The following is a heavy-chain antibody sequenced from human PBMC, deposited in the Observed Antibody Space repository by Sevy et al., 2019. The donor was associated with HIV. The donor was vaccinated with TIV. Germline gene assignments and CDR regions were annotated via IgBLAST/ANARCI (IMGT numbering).Heavy chain of an antibody. D-gene: IGHD6-6*01. Sequence: GGSLRLSCTCSGFTLSTYWMHWVRQIPGKGLDWVSHINNNGSVTYYAHSVKGRFTISRDNVKNTLYLQMKNLRAEDTAVYYCARGIGSSGGYWGQGTLVTVSS. CDR1: GFTLSTYW. CDR3: ARGIGSSGGY. CDR2: INNNGSVT. V-gene: IGHV3-74*01. J-gene: IGHJ4*02.